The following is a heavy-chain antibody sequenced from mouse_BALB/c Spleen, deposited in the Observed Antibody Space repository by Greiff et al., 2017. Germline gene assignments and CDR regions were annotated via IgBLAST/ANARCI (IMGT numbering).Heavy chain of an antibody. CDR1: GFNIKDSY. CDR2: IDPANGNT. CDR3: ARRDGNDVDAMDN. Sequence: VQLQQSGAELVKPGASVKLSCTASGFNIKDSYMHWVKQRPEQGLEWIGRIDPANGNTKYDPKFQGKATITADTSSNTAYLQLSSLTSEDPAVYYCARRDGNDVDAMDNGGQGPSVTVSS. D-gene: IGHD2-2*01. V-gene: IGHV14-3*02. J-gene: IGHJ4*01.